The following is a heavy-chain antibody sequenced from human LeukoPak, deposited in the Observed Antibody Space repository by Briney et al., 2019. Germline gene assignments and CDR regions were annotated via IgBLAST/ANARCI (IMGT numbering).Heavy chain of an antibody. Sequence: PGGSLRLSCAASGFTLRSYWMSCVRESPGKGLECGANIKQDGSEKYYVDSVKGRFTISRDNAKNSLYLQMNSLRAEDTAVYYCARGRIVVVPAAIWDWGQGTLVTVSS. V-gene: IGHV3-7*01. CDR3: ARGRIVVVPAAIWD. J-gene: IGHJ4*02. CDR1: GFTLRSYW. D-gene: IGHD2-2*01. CDR2: IKQDGSEK.